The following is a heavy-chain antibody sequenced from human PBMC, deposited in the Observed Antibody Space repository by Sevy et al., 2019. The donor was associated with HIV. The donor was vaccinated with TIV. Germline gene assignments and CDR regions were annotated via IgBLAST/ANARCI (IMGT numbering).Heavy chain of an antibody. D-gene: IGHD2-21*02. CDR1: GFTFSSYG. CDR2: IWYDGSNK. J-gene: IGHJ4*02. CDR3: ARGAAALYVVTAISYYFDY. Sequence: GGSLRLSCAASGFTFSSYGMYWVRQAPGKGLEWVAVIWYDGSNKYYADSVKGRFTISRDNSKNTLYLQMNSLRAEDTAVYYCARGAAALYVVTAISYYFDYWGQGTLVTVSS. V-gene: IGHV3-33*01.